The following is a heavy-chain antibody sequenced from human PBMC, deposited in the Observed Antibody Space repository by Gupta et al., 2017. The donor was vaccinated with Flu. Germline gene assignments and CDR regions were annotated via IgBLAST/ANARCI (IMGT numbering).Heavy chain of an antibody. D-gene: IGHD2-21*02. CDR2: IRGSGDST. V-gene: IGHV3-23*01. CDR3: AKDQYGGNSGVLDY. CDR1: RFTFSRYA. Sequence: EVQLLESGGGLVQPGGSLSLSCAASRFTFSRYAMSWVRQAPGKGLEWVSAIRGSGDSTYYADSVKGRFTISRDNSKNTLYLQMNSLRAEDTAVYYCAKDQYGGNSGVLDYWGQGTLVTVSS. J-gene: IGHJ4*02.